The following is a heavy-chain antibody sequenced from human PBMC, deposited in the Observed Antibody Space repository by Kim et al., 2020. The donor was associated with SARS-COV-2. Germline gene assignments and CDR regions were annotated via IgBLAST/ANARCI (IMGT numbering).Heavy chain of an antibody. CDR1: GGSVSSGSYY. CDR2: IYYSGST. CDR3: ARYPRGYSYGTYYYYGMDV. D-gene: IGHD5-18*01. V-gene: IGHV4-61*01. Sequence: SETLSLTCTVSGGSVSSGSYYWSWIRQPPGKGLEWIGYIYYSGSTNYNPSLKSRVTISVDTSKNQFSLKLSSVTAADTAVYYCARYPRGYSYGTYYYYGMDVWGQGTTVTVSS. J-gene: IGHJ6*02.